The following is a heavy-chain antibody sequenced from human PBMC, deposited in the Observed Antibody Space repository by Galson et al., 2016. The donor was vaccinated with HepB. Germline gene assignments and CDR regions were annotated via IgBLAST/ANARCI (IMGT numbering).Heavy chain of an antibody. D-gene: IGHD3-3*01. V-gene: IGHV5-10-1*01. CDR2: IDPGDPYI. CDR3: ARRRGVLRFFGLADTPEYHVDV. J-gene: IGHJ6*03. CDR1: GYRFTSYR. Sequence: QSGAEVKKPGESLRISCQGSGYRFTSYRINWVRQMPGKGLEWMGSIDPGDPYINYSPSFQGHVTISLDKSTSTAYLQWSSLKASDTAIYYCARRRGVLRFFGLADTPEYHVDVWGKGTTVTVSS.